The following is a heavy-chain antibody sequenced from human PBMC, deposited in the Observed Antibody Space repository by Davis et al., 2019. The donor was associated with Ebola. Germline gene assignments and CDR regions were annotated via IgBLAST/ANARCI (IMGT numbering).Heavy chain of an antibody. V-gene: IGHV1-8*03. CDR2: MNPNSGNT. CDR3: AREWDYYGMDV. D-gene: IGHD2-8*01. Sequence: ASVKVSCKASGYTFTSYDINWVRQATGQGLEWMGWMNPNSGNTGYAQKFQGRVTITRNTSISTAYMELSSLRSEDTAVYYCAREWDYYGMDVWGQGTTVTVSS. CDR1: GYTFTSYD. J-gene: IGHJ6*02.